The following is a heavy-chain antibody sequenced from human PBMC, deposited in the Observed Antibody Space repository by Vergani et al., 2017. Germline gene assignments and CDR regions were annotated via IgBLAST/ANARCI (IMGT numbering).Heavy chain of an antibody. Sequence: QVQLVESGGGVVQPGRSLRLSCAASGFTFSSYGMHWVRQAPGKGLEWVAVISYDGSNKYYADSVKGRFTISRDNSKNTLHLQMNSLRAEDTAVYYCAKDLKPVRGNVFDYWGQGTLVTVSS. CDR2: ISYDGSNK. CDR3: AKDLKPVRGNVFDY. V-gene: IGHV3-30*18. CDR1: GFTFSSYG. J-gene: IGHJ4*02. D-gene: IGHD3-10*01.